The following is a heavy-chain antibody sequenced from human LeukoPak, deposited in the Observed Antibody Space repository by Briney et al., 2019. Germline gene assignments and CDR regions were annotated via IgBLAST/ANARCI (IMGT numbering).Heavy chain of an antibody. CDR1: GLPFRTYA. V-gene: IGHV3-48*02. J-gene: IGHJ4*02. CDR3: ARGATPDY. CDR2: ITSSSSTI. Sequence: PGRSLRLLCAPHGLPFRTYAMHSHPQATGKGLQWVSYITSSSSTIYYADSVKGRFTISRDNAKNSLYLQMNSLRDEDTAVYYCARGATPDYWGQGTLVTVSS.